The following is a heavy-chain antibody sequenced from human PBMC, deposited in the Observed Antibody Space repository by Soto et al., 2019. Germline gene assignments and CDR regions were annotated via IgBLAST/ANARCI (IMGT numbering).Heavy chain of an antibody. CDR2: ISARNGNT. V-gene: IGHV1-18*01. CDR1: GYTFTSYG. Sequence: QVHLVQSGAEVKKPGASVKVSCKGSGYTFTSYGITWVRQAPGQALEWMGWISARNGNTNYAQKLQGRVTVTRDTSTSTADMELRSLRSDATVVYCCARGRYGDYWGQGALVPVSS. J-gene: IGHJ4*02. D-gene: IGHD1-1*01. CDR3: ARGRYGDY.